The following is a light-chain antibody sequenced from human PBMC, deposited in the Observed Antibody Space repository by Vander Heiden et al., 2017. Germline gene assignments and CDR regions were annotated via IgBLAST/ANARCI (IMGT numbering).Light chain of an antibody. V-gene: IGKV3-15*01. J-gene: IGKJ2*01. CDR3: QQYNTGPPFT. CDR1: RDVKFN. Sequence: EIVMTQSPATLSVSPGEGATRSCRASRDVKFNLAWYQHRPGQAPRLLIYGSSSRPTDIPARFTGSGSGTDFTLTISSLQSEDVAVYYCQQYNTGPPFTFGQGTRL. CDR2: GSS.